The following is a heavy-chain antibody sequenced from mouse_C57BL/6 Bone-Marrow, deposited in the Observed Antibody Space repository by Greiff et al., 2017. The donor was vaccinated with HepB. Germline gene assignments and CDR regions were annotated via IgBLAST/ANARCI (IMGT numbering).Heavy chain of an antibody. Sequence: QVQLQQPGAELVKPGASVKMSCKASGYTFTSYWITWVKQRPGQGLEWIGDIYPGSGSTNYNEKFKSKATLTVDTSSSTAYMQLSSLTTEDSAVYYCASGGYPYYAMDYWGPGTSVTVSS. CDR1: GYTFTSYW. J-gene: IGHJ4*01. CDR3: ASGGYPYYAMDY. CDR2: IYPGSGST. D-gene: IGHD1-1*02. V-gene: IGHV1-55*01.